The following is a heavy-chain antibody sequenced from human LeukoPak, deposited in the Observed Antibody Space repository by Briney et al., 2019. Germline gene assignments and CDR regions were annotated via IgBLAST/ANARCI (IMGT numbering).Heavy chain of an antibody. Sequence: GGSLRLSCAASGFTFSSYSMNWVRQAPGKGLEWVSSISSSSYIYYADSVKGRFTISRDNAKNSLYLQMNSLRAEDTAVYYCATLGAAPRAFDIWGQGTMVTVSS. J-gene: IGHJ3*02. CDR2: ISSSSYI. CDR1: GFTFSSYS. V-gene: IGHV3-21*01. CDR3: ATLGAAPRAFDI. D-gene: IGHD6-13*01.